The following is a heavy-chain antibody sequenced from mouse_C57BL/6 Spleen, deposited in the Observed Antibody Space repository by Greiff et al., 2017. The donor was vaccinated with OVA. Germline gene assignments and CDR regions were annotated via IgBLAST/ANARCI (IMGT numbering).Heavy chain of an antibody. CDR3: TRGGYEEGDWFAY. J-gene: IGHJ3*01. D-gene: IGHD2-3*01. CDR1: GYTFTSYW. V-gene: IGHV1-5*01. CDR2: IYPGNSDT. Sequence: EVQLQQSGTVLARPGASVKMSCKTSGYTFTSYWMHWVKQRPGQGLEWIGAIYPGNSDTSYNQKFKGKAKLTAVTSASTAYMELSSLTNEDSAVYYCTRGGYEEGDWFAYWGQGTLVTVSA.